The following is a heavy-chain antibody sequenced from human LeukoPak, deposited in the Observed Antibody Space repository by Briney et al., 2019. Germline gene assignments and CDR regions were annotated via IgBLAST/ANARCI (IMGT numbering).Heavy chain of an antibody. CDR2: IKSKTDGGTT. CDR1: GFTFSNTW. J-gene: IGHJ4*02. CDR3: ARDLGYCSSTSCYMGPVGY. D-gene: IGHD2-2*02. Sequence: GGSLRLSCAASGFTFSNTWMSWVRQAPGKGLEWVGRIKSKTDGGTTDYAAPVKGRFTISRDDSKNTLYLQMNSLRAEDTAVYYCARDLGYCSSTSCYMGPVGYWGQGTLVTVSS. V-gene: IGHV3-15*01.